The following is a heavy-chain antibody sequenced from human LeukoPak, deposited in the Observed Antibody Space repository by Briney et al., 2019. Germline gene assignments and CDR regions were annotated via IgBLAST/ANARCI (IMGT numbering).Heavy chain of an antibody. J-gene: IGHJ4*02. CDR2: INWNGGST. D-gene: IGHD3-9*01. CDR1: GVTFDDYG. V-gene: IGHV3-20*04. Sequence: GGSLRLSCAASGVTFDDYGMSWVRQAPGKGLEWVSGINWNGGSTGYADSVKGRFTISRDNAKNSLYLQMNSLRAEDTALYYCARGPNYDILTGYYNQYYFDYWGQGTLVTVSS. CDR3: ARGPNYDILTGYYNQYYFDY.